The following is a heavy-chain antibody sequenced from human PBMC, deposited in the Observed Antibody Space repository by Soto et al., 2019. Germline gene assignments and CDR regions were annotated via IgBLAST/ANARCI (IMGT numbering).Heavy chain of an antibody. CDR1: CGSISSSNW. J-gene: IGHJ3*02. CDR2: IYHSGST. CDR3: ARVPGELLDAFDI. D-gene: IGHD1-26*01. V-gene: IGHV4-4*02. Sequence: SETLSLTCAVSCGSISSSNWWSWVRQPPGKGLEWIGEIYHSGSTNYNPSLKSRVTISVDKSKNQFSLKLSSVTAADTAVYYCARVPGELLDAFDIWGQGTMVTVSS.